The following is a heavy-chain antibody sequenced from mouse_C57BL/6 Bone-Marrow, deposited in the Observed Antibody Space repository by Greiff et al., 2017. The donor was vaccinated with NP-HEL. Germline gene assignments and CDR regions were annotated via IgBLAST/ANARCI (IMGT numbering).Heavy chain of an antibody. Sequence: EVKLMESGGGLVQSGRSLRLSCATSGFTFSDFYMEWVRQAPGKGLEWIAASRNKANDYTTEYSASVKGRFIVSRDTSQSILYLQMNALRAADTAIYYCARDAHSSGLDYWGQGTTLTVSS. J-gene: IGHJ2*01. CDR1: GFTFSDFY. D-gene: IGHD3-2*02. CDR2: SRNKANDYTT. CDR3: ARDAHSSGLDY. V-gene: IGHV7-1*01.